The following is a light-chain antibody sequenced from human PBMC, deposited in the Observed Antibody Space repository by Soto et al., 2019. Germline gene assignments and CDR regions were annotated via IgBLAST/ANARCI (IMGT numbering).Light chain of an antibody. V-gene: IGKV3-15*01. CDR2: GAS. CDR3: QQYNNWPLL. CDR1: QSVSSN. Sequence: EIVMTQSPATLSVSPGERATLSCRASQSVSSNLAWYQQKPGQAPRLLIYGASTRATGIPARFSGSGSGTEFTLNISSMQSEDCAVYYCQQYNNWPLLFGGGTKVEIK. J-gene: IGKJ4*01.